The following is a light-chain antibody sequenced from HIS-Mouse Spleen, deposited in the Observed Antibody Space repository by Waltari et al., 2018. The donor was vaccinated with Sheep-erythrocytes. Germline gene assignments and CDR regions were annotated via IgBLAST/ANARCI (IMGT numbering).Light chain of an antibody. CDR2: QDS. J-gene: IGLJ2*01. Sequence: SYELTQPPSVSVSPGQTASITCSGDKWGDKYACWYQQKPGHSPVLVIYQDSKRPSGSPERFPGSNSGNTATLTISGTQAMDEADYYCQAWDSSTVVFGGGTKLTVL. CDR3: QAWDSSTVV. V-gene: IGLV3-1*01. CDR1: KWGDKY.